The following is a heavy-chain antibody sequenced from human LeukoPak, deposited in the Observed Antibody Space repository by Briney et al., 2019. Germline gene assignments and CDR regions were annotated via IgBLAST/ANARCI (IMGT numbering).Heavy chain of an antibody. V-gene: IGHV3-64D*06. J-gene: IGHJ4*02. CDR2: ISSNGGSR. CDR3: VVQGWVFRAPTQYYFDY. Sequence: GGSLRLSCSASGFTFSSYAMHWVRQAPGKGLEYVSAISSNGGSRYYADSVRGRFTISRDNSKNTLYLQMSSLRAEDTAVYYCVVQGWVFRAPTQYYFDYWGQGTLVTVSS. CDR1: GFTFSSYA. D-gene: IGHD1-1*01.